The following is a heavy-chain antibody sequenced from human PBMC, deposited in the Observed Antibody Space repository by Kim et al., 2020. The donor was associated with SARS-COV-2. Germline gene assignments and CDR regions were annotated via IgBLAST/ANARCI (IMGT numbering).Heavy chain of an antibody. J-gene: IGHJ2*01. D-gene: IGHD3-3*01. CDR3: ATTLRFYWYFDL. CDR2: IYYSGST. Sequence: SETLSLTCTISGGSISSSTYYWGWIRQSPGKGLEWIGSIYYSGSTYYNPSLKSRVTISVDTSKNQFSLKLISVTAADTAVYYCATTLRFYWYFDLWGRGTLVTVSS. CDR1: GGSISSSTYY. V-gene: IGHV4-39*01.